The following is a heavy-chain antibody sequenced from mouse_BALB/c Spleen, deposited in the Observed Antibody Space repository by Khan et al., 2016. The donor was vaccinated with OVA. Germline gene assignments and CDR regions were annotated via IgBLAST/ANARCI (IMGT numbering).Heavy chain of an antibody. Sequence: EVQLQESGPGLVKPSQSLSLTCTVTGYSIPSDYAWNWIRQFPGNKLEWMGYIKYSGSPSSNPSLKSRISLTRHTLKNQFFLPLHSVTTEDTATYYCARSGTRSTAIPTDFDSWGQGTTLTVSS. V-gene: IGHV3-2*02. J-gene: IGHJ2*01. CDR2: IKYSGSP. D-gene: IGHD1-1*01. CDR1: GYSIPSDYA. CDR3: ARSGTRSTAIPTDFDS.